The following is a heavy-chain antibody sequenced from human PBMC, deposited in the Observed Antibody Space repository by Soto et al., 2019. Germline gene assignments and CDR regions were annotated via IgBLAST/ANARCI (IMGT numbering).Heavy chain of an antibody. CDR1: GYTFTSYA. D-gene: IGHD2-15*01. CDR3: ARVGYCSGGSCLTWFDP. Sequence: AASVKVSCKASGYTFTSYAMHWVRQAPGQRLEWMGWINAGNGNTKYSQKFQGRVTITRDTSASTAYMELSSLRSEDTAVSYCARVGYCSGGSCLTWFDPWGQGTLVTVS. CDR2: INAGNGNT. V-gene: IGHV1-3*01. J-gene: IGHJ5*02.